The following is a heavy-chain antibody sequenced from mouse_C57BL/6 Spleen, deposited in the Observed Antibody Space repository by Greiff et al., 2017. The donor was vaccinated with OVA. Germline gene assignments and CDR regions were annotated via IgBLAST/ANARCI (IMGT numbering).Heavy chain of an antibody. D-gene: IGHD1-1*01. J-gene: IGHJ2*01. V-gene: IGHV1-26*01. CDR1: GYTFTDYY. Sequence: VQLQQSGPELVKPGASVKISCKASGYTFTDYYMNWVKQSHGKSLEWIGDINPNNGGTSYNQKFKGKATLTVDKSSSTAYMELRSLTSEDSAVYYCARNHLTTVVPYYFDYWGQGTTLTVSS. CDR3: ARNHLTTVVPYYFDY. CDR2: INPNNGGT.